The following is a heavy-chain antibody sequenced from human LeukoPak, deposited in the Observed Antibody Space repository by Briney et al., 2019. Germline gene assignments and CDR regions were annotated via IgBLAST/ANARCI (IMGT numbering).Heavy chain of an antibody. Sequence: ASVKVSCKASGYTFTSYGISWVRQAPGQGLEWMGWISAYNGNTNYAQKLQGRVTMTTDTSTSTAYMELRSLRSDDTAVYYCATSLSAEGTYDYWGQGTLVTVSS. D-gene: IGHD3-16*02. V-gene: IGHV1-18*01. J-gene: IGHJ4*02. CDR2: ISAYNGNT. CDR3: ATSLSAEGTYDY. CDR1: GYTFTSYG.